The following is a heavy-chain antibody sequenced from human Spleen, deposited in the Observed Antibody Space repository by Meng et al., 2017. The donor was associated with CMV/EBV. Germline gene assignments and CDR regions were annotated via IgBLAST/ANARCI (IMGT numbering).Heavy chain of an antibody. CDR1: GFSFSSYW. V-gene: IGHV3-74*01. Sequence: GESLKISCAASGFSFSSYWMHWVRQAPGKGLVWVSRIESDGRTTNYADSVKGRFTVSRDNVKNTVYLQMNSLRAEDTAMYFCAPGFASSWGQGTLVTVSS. D-gene: IGHD3-16*01. J-gene: IGHJ1*01. CDR3: APGFASS. CDR2: IESDGRTT.